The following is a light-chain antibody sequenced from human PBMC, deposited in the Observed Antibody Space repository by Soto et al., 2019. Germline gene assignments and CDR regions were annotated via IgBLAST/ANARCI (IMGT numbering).Light chain of an antibody. CDR2: GVS. CDR1: QSVGVY. J-gene: IGKJ5*01. Sequence: DIQMTQSPSSLSASGGNRVTISCRASQSVGVYLNWYQQKPGKAPELLIYGVSNLHSGVPSRFSGSGSGTDFTLTISSLQPEDFATYYCQQSYTTPLFGQGTRLEIK. CDR3: QQSYTTPL. V-gene: IGKV1-39*01.